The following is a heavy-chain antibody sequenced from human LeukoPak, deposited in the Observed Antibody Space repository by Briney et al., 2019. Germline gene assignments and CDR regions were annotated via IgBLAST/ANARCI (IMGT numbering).Heavy chain of an antibody. CDR1: GGSFSGYY. Sequence: PSETLSLTCAVYGGSFSGYYWSWIRQPPGKGLEWIGEINHSGSTNYNPSLKSRVTISVDTSKNQFSLKLSSVTAADMAVYYCARLGRITIFGVVGYFDYWGQGTLVTVSS. D-gene: IGHD3-3*01. J-gene: IGHJ4*02. CDR3: ARLGRITIFGVVGYFDY. V-gene: IGHV4-34*01. CDR2: INHSGST.